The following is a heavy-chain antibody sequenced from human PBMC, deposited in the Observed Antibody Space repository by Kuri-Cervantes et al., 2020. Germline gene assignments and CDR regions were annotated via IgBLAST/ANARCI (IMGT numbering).Heavy chain of an antibody. V-gene: IGHV3-21*04. CDR1: GFTFSSYS. Sequence: GESLKISCAASGFTFSSYSMNWVRQAPGKGLEWVSSISSSSSYIYYADSVKGRFTISRDNAKNSLYLQMNSLRAEDTAVYYCAIIWFGELEIMDVWGQGTTVTVSS. D-gene: IGHD3-10*01. CDR3: AIIWFGELEIMDV. J-gene: IGHJ6*02. CDR2: ISSSSSYI.